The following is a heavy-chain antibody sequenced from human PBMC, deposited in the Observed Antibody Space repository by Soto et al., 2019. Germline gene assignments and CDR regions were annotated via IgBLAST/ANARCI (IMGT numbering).Heavy chain of an antibody. CDR3: ARDRGWNIVIIPAASDY. Sequence: EVKLVESGGGLVQPGGSLRLSCAASGFTFSTYWMSWVRQAPGKGLEWVANINQDGSEKYYVDSVKGRFTISRDNAKNSLYLQMTSLRADDTAVYYCARDRGWNIVIIPAASDYWGQGTLVTVSS. J-gene: IGHJ4*02. CDR1: GFTFSTYW. V-gene: IGHV3-7*01. D-gene: IGHD2-2*01. CDR2: INQDGSEK.